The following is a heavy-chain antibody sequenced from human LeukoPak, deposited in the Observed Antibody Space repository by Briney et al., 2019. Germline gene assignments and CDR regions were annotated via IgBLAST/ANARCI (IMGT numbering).Heavy chain of an antibody. Sequence: SETLSLTCTVSGGSISSSSYCWGWLRQPPGKGLEWIGSIYYSGSTYYNPSLKSRVTISVDTSKNQFSLKLSSVTAADTAVYYCARQILWFGNYDYWGQGTLVTVSS. D-gene: IGHD3-10*01. V-gene: IGHV4-39*01. CDR3: ARQILWFGNYDY. J-gene: IGHJ4*02. CDR2: IYYSGST. CDR1: GGSISSSSYC.